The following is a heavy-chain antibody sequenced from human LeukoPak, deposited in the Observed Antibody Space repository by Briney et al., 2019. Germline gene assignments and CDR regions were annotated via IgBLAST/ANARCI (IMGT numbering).Heavy chain of an antibody. D-gene: IGHD6-19*01. CDR1: GLTLSSYA. V-gene: IGHV3-30*04. Sequence: GGSLRLSRAASGLTLSSYAMHWVGQAPGKGLEWVAVISYVGSNKYYADSVKGRFTISRDNSKNTLYLQMHRLRAEDAAMYCCAIDQVAALGVLGYWGQGTLVTVSS. J-gene: IGHJ4*02. CDR2: ISYVGSNK. CDR3: AIDQVAALGVLGY.